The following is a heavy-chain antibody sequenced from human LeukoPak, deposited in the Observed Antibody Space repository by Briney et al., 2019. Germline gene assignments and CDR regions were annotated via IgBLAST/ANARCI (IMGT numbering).Heavy chain of an antibody. CDR1: GYTFTSYY. Sequence: AASVKVTCKASGYTFTSYYMHWVRQAPGQGLEWMGIINPSGGSTSYAQKFQGRVTMTRDTSTSTVYMELSSLRSEDTAVYYCARERIVGASIDYWGQGTLVTVSS. CDR2: INPSGGST. J-gene: IGHJ4*02. CDR3: ARERIVGASIDY. V-gene: IGHV1-46*01. D-gene: IGHD1-26*01.